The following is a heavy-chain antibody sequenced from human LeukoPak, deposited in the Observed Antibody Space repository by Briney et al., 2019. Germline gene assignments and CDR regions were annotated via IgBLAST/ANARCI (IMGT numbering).Heavy chain of an antibody. CDR1: SGSMSPYH. V-gene: IGHV4-59*08. J-gene: IGHJ4*02. CDR2: IYYSGST. D-gene: IGHD6-19*01. Sequence: SETLSLTCTVSSGSMSPYHWGWIRQPPGKGLEWTGYIYYSGSTNYNPSLKSRVTISVDTSKNQFSLKLSSVTAADTAIYYCARAVSGRFDYWGQGTLVTVSS. CDR3: ARAVSGRFDY.